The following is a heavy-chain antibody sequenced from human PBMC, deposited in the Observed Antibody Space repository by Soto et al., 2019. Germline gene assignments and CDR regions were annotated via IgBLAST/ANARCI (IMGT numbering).Heavy chain of an antibody. V-gene: IGHV4-31*03. J-gene: IGHJ4*02. CDR2: IYYSGRT. CDR1: GGSISSGGYY. Sequence: SETLSLTCTVSGGSISSGGYYWSWIRQHPGKGLEWHGYIYYSGRTYYNPSLKRRVTISVDTSKDQFSLKLSSVTTADTAVYYCARDGRREGQAGGFDYWGQGTLVTVSS. D-gene: IGHD3-10*01. CDR3: ARDGRREGQAGGFDY.